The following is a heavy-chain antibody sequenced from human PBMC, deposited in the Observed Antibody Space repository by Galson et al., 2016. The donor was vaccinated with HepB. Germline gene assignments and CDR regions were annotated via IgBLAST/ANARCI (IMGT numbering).Heavy chain of an antibody. CDR3: AKSNQPVAVPAGTGLGLDV. Sequence: SLRLSCAASGFNFTTYAMHWVRQAPGKGLEWVAAISATRSYIYYEDSVKGRFPISRDNSSNTVSLPMSSLRVGDTAIYYCAKSNQPVAVPAGTGLGLDVWGQGTTVTVSS. D-gene: IGHD2-2*01. J-gene: IGHJ6*02. CDR1: GFNFTTYA. CDR2: ISATRSYI. V-gene: IGHV3-23*01.